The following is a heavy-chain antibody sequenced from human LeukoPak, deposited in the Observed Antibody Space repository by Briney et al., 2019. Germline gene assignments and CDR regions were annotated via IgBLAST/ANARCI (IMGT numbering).Heavy chain of an antibody. Sequence: SETLSLTCTVSGGSISTFYWSWIRQPAGKGLEWSGRIFTSGSTNYNPSLKRRVTMSLDTSKNQFSLKLPSVTAADTAVYYCARVRGATVTTGDYYYYYMDVWGKGTTVTISS. V-gene: IGHV4-4*07. D-gene: IGHD4-17*01. CDR2: IFTSGST. CDR3: ARVRGATVTTGDYYYYYMDV. CDR1: GGSISTFY. J-gene: IGHJ6*03.